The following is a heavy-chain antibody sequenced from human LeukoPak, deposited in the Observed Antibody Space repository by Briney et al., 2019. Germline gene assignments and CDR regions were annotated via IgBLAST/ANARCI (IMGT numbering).Heavy chain of an antibody. Sequence: GGSLRLSCAASGFTFSSYGMHWVRQAPGKGLEWVAVISYDGSNKYYADSVKGRFTISRDNAKNSLYLQMNSLRAEDTAVYYCARVGSDSPWVYFDYWGQGTLVTVSS. CDR2: ISYDGSNK. CDR3: ARVGSDSPWVYFDY. D-gene: IGHD2-21*02. V-gene: IGHV3-30*03. J-gene: IGHJ4*02. CDR1: GFTFSSYG.